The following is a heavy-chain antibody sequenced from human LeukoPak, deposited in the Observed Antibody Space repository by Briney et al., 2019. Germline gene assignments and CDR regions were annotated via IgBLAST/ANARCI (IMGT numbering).Heavy chain of an antibody. J-gene: IGHJ5*02. V-gene: IGHV3-7*05. CDR3: ARTILAP. Sequence: GGSLRLSCAASGFTFGNYWMGWVRQAPGKGLEWLAIIKQEGSDKYYVDSVKGRFTISIDNTKKALFLQMNSLRSEDTAIYYCARTILAPWGQGTLV. CDR2: IKQEGSDK. D-gene: IGHD3-3*01. CDR1: GFTFGNYW.